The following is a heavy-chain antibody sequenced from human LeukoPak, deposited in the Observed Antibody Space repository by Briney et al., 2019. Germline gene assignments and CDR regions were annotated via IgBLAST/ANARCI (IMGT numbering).Heavy chain of an antibody. Sequence: ASVTVSCKASGYTFTSYGISWVRQAPGQGLEWMGWISAYNGNTNYAQKLQGRVTMTTDTSTSTAYMELRSLRSDDTAVYYCARITRGDTYYDILTGYQQEFDYWGQGTLVTVSS. J-gene: IGHJ4*02. V-gene: IGHV1-18*01. CDR2: ISAYNGNT. CDR1: GYTFTSYG. D-gene: IGHD3-9*01. CDR3: ARITRGDTYYDILTGYQQEFDY.